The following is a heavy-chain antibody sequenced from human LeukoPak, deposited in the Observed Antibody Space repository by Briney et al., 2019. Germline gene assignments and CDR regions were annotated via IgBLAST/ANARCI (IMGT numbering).Heavy chain of an antibody. Sequence: ASVKVSCKASGGTFSSYAISWVRQAPGQGLEWMGWINPNSGGTNYGQKFQGRVAMTRDTSITTSYMELSSLTSDDTAVYYCARELFGGYSYGYVFYWGQGTLVTVSS. CDR2: INPNSGGT. CDR3: ARELFGGYSYGYVFY. V-gene: IGHV1-2*02. J-gene: IGHJ4*02. CDR1: GGTFSSYA. D-gene: IGHD5-18*01.